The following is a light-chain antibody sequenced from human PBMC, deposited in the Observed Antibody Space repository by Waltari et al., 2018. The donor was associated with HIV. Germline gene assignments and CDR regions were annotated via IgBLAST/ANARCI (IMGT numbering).Light chain of an antibody. CDR2: ADS. V-gene: IGKV1-27*01. Sequence: DTQMTQSPSSLSASVGDSVTITCRASQGFGSYLAWYQQRPGESPRLLINADSTLHSGVPSRFSGSGSGTTFTLSIGGLQAEDAATYYCQEYSSAPFTFGPGTTVDIK. J-gene: IGKJ3*01. CDR1: QGFGSY. CDR3: QEYSSAPFT.